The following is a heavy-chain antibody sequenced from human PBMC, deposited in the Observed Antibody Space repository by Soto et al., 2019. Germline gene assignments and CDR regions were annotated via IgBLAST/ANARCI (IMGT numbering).Heavy chain of an antibody. V-gene: IGHV1-69*01. CDR1: GGTFSGYA. J-gene: IGHJ4*02. CDR2: IIPMFGTA. D-gene: IGHD5-18*01. CDR3: VTTVIISLRGYSYGYFDY. Sequence: QVQLVQSGAEVKKPGSSVKVSCKASGGTFSGYAISWVRQAPGQGLEWMGGIIPMFGTANYAQKFQGRVTIIADESTSTAYLELSSLSSDDTAVYYCVTTVIISLRGYSYGYFDYWGQGTLVTVSS.